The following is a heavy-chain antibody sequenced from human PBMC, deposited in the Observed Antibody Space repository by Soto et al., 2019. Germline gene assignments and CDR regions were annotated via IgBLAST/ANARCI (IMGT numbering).Heavy chain of an antibody. CDR2: ISWNSGSI. D-gene: IGHD2-21*02. CDR3: AKDPMARVVTTEAFDI. Sequence: PGGSLRLSCAASGFTCDDYAVHWVRQAPGKGLEWVSGISWNSGSIGYADSVKGRFTISRDNAKNSLYLQMNSLRAEDTALYYCAKDPMARVVTTEAFDILGQGTMVTVSS. J-gene: IGHJ3*02. V-gene: IGHV3-9*01. CDR1: GFTCDDYA.